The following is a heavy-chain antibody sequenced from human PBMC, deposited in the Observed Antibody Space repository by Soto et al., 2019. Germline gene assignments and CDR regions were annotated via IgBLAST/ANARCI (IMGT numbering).Heavy chain of an antibody. D-gene: IGHD3-10*01. CDR3: VGHLRGYYAFDY. CDR1: EFTFGGYS. V-gene: IGHV3-21*01. J-gene: IGHJ4*02. Sequence: GGSLRLSCAASEFTFGGYSMDWVRQAPGRGLEWVSSISRGGTYVYYADSVRGRFTISRDNAKNSLFLQMNSLRAEDTAVYYCVGHLRGYYAFDYWGPGTLVTVSS. CDR2: ISRGGTYV.